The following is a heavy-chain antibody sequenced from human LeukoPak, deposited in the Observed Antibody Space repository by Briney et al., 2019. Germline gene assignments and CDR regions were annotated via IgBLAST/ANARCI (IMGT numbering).Heavy chain of an antibody. CDR1: GYSFTSFA. V-gene: IGHV1-18*01. J-gene: IGHJ3*02. Sequence: GASVKVSCKASGYSFTSFAISWVRQAPGQGLEWMGWINPYNGETNYAQKLQGRVTMTTDTSTSTAYMELRSLRSDDTAVYYCARLGYYDSSGYYYLGAFDIWGQGTMVTVSS. CDR3: ARLGYYDSSGYYYLGAFDI. D-gene: IGHD3-22*01. CDR2: INPYNGET.